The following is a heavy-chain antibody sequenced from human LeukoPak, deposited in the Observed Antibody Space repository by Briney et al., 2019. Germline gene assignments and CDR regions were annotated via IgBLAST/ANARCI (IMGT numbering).Heavy chain of an antibody. CDR2: INPNSGDT. Sequence: ASMKVSCKASGYSFTGYYIHWVRQAPGQGLDWMGLINPNSGDTKYEQKFQGRVTMTRDTSISTAYMELSRLTSDDTSVYYCARGPGRARFDPWGQGTLVTVSS. CDR3: ARGPGRARFDP. D-gene: IGHD3-10*01. CDR1: GYSFTGYY. J-gene: IGHJ5*02. V-gene: IGHV1-2*02.